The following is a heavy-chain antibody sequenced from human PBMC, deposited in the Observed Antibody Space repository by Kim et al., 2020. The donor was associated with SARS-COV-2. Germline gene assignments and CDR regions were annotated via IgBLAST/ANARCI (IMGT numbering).Heavy chain of an antibody. J-gene: IGHJ3*02. CDR3: ARDKSIPSYDAFDI. Sequence: GGSLRLSCAASGFTFSSFWMIWVRQAPGTGLEWVANIRQAGTVKYYVDSVKGRFTVSRDNAKNSLYLQMDSLRAEDTAVYYCARDKSIPSYDAFDIWGQG. D-gene: IGHD3-10*01. CDR1: GFTFSSFW. V-gene: IGHV3-7*03. CDR2: IRQAGTVK.